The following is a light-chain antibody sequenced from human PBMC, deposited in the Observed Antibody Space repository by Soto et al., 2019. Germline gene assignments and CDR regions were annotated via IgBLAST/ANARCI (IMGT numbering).Light chain of an antibody. J-gene: IGKJ3*01. CDR1: QSVSSSY. Sequence: EIVLTQSPGTLSLSPGERATLSCMASQSVSSSYLAWYQQKPGQAPRLLIYGASSRATGIPDRFSGSGSGTACTLTISRLEPEDCAVYYCQEYGSSPFTVGPGTKVDIK. V-gene: IGKV3-20*01. CDR2: GAS. CDR3: QEYGSSPFT.